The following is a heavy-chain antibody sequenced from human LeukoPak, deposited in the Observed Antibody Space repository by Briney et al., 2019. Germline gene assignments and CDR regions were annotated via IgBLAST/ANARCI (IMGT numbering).Heavy chain of an antibody. CDR1: GFTFSTSA. CDR3: ARDPLRYLRIGHYDY. D-gene: IGHD3-9*01. V-gene: IGHV3-21*01. CDR2: IDWDSSHI. J-gene: IGHJ4*02. Sequence: GGSLTLSCAASGFTFSTSAMNWVRQVPAKGLEGVSSIDWDSSHIYYAASVKGRFTISRDNGRNSVYLQMNSLRAEDTAVYYCARDPLRYLRIGHYDYWGQGTLVAVSS.